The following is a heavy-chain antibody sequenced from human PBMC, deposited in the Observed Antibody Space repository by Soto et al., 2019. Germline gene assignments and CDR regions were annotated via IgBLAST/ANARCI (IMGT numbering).Heavy chain of an antibody. V-gene: IGHV4-59*01. D-gene: IGHD3-10*01. CDR3: ARRYGSAFDI. CDR1: GSSISSYY. J-gene: IGHJ3*02. CDR2: IYYSGST. Sequence: SETLSLTCTVSGSSISSYYWSWIRQPPGKGLEWIGYIYYSGSTNYNPSLKSRVTISVDTSKNQFSLKLSSVTAADTAVYYCARRYGSAFDIWGQGTMVT.